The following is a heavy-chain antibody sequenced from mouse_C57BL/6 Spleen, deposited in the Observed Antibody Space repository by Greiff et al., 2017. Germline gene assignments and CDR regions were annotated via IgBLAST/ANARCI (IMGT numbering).Heavy chain of an antibody. CDR2: IYPGSGST. CDR3: ARWGSSLYYFDY. D-gene: IGHD1-1*01. J-gene: IGHJ2*01. Sequence: VQLQQPGAELVKPGASVKMSCKASGYTFTSYWITWVKQRPGQGLEWIGDIYPGSGSTNYNEKFKSKATLTVDTSSSTAYMQLSSLTSEDSAVYYCARWGSSLYYFDYWGQGTTLTVSS. V-gene: IGHV1-55*01. CDR1: GYTFTSYW.